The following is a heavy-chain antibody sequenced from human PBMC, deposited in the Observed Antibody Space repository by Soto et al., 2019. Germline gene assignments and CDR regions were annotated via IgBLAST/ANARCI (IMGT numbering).Heavy chain of an antibody. J-gene: IGHJ6*02. CDR1: GFPFSSYA. Sequence: GGSLRLSCAASGFPFSSYAMSWVRQAPGKGLEWVSVIGGRGNSAYYADSVQGRFTISRDNSKNTLSLQMSSLTADDTAFYYCAKDLDRITSVGKPLDVWGQGTTVTVSS. V-gene: IGHV3-23*01. CDR3: AKDLDRITSVGKPLDV. CDR2: IGGRGNSA. D-gene: IGHD6-13*01.